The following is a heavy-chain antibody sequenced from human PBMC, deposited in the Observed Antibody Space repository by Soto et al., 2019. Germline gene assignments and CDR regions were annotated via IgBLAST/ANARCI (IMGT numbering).Heavy chain of an antibody. V-gene: IGHV5-51*01. CDR3: ARLFDTSGWYDY. CDR1: GYSFTSYW. D-gene: IGHD6-19*01. CDR2: IYPGDSDT. Sequence: SGESLKISCKGSGYSFTSYWIGWVRQMPGKGLERMGIIYPGDSDTRYSPSFQGQVTISAVKSITTTYLQWSSLKASDTAIYYCARLFDTSGWYDYWGQGTLVTVS. J-gene: IGHJ4*02.